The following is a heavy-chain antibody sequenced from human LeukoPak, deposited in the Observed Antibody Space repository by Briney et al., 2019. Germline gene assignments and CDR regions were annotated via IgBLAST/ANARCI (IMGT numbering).Heavy chain of an antibody. CDR2: INHSGST. D-gene: IGHD3-3*01. Sequence: PSETLSLTCAVYGGSLSGYYWSWIRQPPGKGLEWIGEINHSGSTNYNPSLKSRVTISVDTSKNQFSLKLSSVTAADTAVYYCARVVHGVVIKRKYYYYYMDVWGKGTTVTVSS. CDR1: GGSLSGYY. V-gene: IGHV4-34*01. CDR3: ARVVHGVVIKRKYYYYYMDV. J-gene: IGHJ6*03.